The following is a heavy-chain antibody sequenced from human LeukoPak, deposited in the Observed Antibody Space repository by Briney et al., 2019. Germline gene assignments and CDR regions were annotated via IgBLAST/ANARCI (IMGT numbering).Heavy chain of an antibody. J-gene: IGHJ4*02. V-gene: IGHV1-2*02. CDR3: ARRNSPTGPFDY. D-gene: IGHD1-14*01. CDR1: GYTFNDYH. Sequence: GASVKVSCKASGYTFNDYHIYWVRQAPGQGLEWLGWIILDSGGTGYAQKFQGRITLTRDTSISTAFMELSGLESGDTAVYYCARRNSPTGPFDYWGQGALVTVSS. CDR2: IILDSGGT.